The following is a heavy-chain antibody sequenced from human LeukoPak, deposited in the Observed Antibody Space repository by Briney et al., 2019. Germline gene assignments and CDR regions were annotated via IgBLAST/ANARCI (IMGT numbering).Heavy chain of an antibody. CDR3: ARDNYYGSGSYPSFFDY. D-gene: IGHD3-10*01. V-gene: IGHV1-2*02. CDR2: INPNSGGT. Sequence: ASVKVSCKASGYTFTGYYMHWVRQAPGQGLEWMGWINPNSGGTNYAQKFQGRVTMTRDTSISTAYMELSRLRSDDTAVYYCARDNYYGSGSYPSFFDYWGQGTLVTVSS. J-gene: IGHJ4*02. CDR1: GYTFTGYY.